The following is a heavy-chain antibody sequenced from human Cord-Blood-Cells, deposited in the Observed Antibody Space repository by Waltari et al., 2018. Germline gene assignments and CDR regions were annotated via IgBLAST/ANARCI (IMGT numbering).Heavy chain of an antibody. CDR1: GGSFSSYA. D-gene: IGHD2-2*01. V-gene: IGHV1-69*06. J-gene: IGHJ3*02. CDR2: IIPIFGTA. CDR3: ARDREDIVVVPAAIRVGAFDI. Sequence: QVQLVQSGAEVKKPGSSVKVSCKASGGSFSSYAISWVRQAPGQGLEWMGGIIPIFGTANYAQKFQGRVTITADKSTSTAYMELSSLRSEDTAVYYCARDREDIVVVPAAIRVGAFDIWGQGTMVTVSS.